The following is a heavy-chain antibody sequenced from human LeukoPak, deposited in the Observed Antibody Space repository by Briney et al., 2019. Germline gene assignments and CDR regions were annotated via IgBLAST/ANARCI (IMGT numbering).Heavy chain of an antibody. J-gene: IGHJ5*02. Sequence: GGSLRLSCAASGFTFSSYSMNWVRQAPGKGLEWVSYISSSSSTIYYADSVKGRFTISRDNAKNSLYLQMNSLRAEDTAVYYCARGTDWGAWGQGTLVTVSS. CDR2: ISSSSSTI. CDR1: GFTFSSYS. V-gene: IGHV3-48*04. D-gene: IGHD3-16*01. CDR3: ARGTDWGA.